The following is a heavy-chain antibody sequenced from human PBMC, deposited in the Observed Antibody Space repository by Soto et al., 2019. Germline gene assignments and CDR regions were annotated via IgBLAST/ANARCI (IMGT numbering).Heavy chain of an antibody. CDR2: IYYSGST. CDR1: GGAISSYY. V-gene: IGHV4-59*01. CDR3: ARDYYGDYTFDY. Sequence: TETLSLTCTVSGGAISSYYWSWIRQPPGKGLEWIGYIYYSGSTNYNPSLKSRVTISVDTSKNQFSLKLSSVTAADTAVYYCARDYYGDYTFDYWGQRTLVPVSS. D-gene: IGHD4-17*01. J-gene: IGHJ4*02.